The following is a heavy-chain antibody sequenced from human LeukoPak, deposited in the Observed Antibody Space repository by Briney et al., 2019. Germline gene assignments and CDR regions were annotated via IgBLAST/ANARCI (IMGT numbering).Heavy chain of an antibody. CDR2: ISAYNGNT. CDR1: GYTFTSYG. V-gene: IGHV1-18*01. Sequence: ASVTVSCTASGYTFTSYGISWVRQAPGQGLEWMGWISAYNGNTKHAQKLQGRVTMTTDTSTSTAYMELRSLRSDDTAVYYCARPYYYESTGYYLEGLYYFDYWGQGTLVTVSS. J-gene: IGHJ4*02. CDR3: ARPYYYESTGYYLEGLYYFDY. D-gene: IGHD3-22*01.